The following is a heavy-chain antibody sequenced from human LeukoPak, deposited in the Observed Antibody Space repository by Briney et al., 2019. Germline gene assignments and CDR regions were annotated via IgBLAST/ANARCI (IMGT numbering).Heavy chain of an antibody. CDR1: GGSIGSYY. Sequence: SETLSLTCTVSGGSIGSYYWSWIRQPPGKGLEWIGYIYYSGSTNYNPSLKSRVTISVDTSKNQFSLKLSSVTAADTAVYYCARVGSSWTQFDYWGQGTLVTVSS. CDR2: IYYSGST. V-gene: IGHV4-59*01. J-gene: IGHJ4*02. D-gene: IGHD6-13*01. CDR3: ARVGSSWTQFDY.